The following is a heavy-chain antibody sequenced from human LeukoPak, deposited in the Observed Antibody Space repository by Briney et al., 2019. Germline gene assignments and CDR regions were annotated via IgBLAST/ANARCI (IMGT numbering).Heavy chain of an antibody. CDR3: ARDRQVANEEFNYYYGMDV. J-gene: IGHJ6*02. CDR1: GFTFSSYA. V-gene: IGHV3-30-3*01. CDR2: ISYDGSNK. Sequence: GGSLRLSCAASGFTFSSYAMHWVRQAPGKGLEWVAVISYDGSNKYYADSVKGRFTISRDNSKNTLYLQMNSLRAEDTAVYYCARDRQVANEEFNYYYGMDVWGQGTTVTVSS. D-gene: IGHD1-1*01.